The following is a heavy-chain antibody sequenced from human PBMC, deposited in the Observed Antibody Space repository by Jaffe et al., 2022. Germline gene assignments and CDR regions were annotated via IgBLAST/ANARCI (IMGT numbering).Heavy chain of an antibody. CDR3: ARGRRIVATITYYFDY. V-gene: IGHV1-8*01. CDR2: MNPNSGNT. Sequence: QVQLVQSGAEVKKPGASVKVSCKASGYTFTSYDINWVRQATGQGLEWMGWMNPNSGNTGYAQKFQGRVTMTRNTSISTAYMELSSLRSEDTAVYYCARGRRIVATITYYFDYWGQGTLVTVSS. D-gene: IGHD5-12*01. J-gene: IGHJ4*02. CDR1: GYTFTSYD.